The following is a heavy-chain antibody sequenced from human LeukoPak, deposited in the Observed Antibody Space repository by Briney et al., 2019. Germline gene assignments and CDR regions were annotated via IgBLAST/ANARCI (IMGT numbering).Heavy chain of an antibody. CDR3: VRDFNYAPDF. CDR1: GYTFSSYG. J-gene: IGHJ4*02. Sequence: ASVKVSCKASGYTFSSYGISWVRQAPGQGLEWMAWISAYDGNTYYALKVQGRVTMTTDTATSTAYMELRSLRSDDTAVYYCVRDFNYAPDFWGQGTLVTVSS. CDR2: ISAYDGNT. D-gene: IGHD4-11*01. V-gene: IGHV1-18*01.